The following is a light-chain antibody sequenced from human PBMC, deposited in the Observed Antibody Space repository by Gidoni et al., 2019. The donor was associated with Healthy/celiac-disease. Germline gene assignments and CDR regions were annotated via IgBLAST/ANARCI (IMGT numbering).Light chain of an antibody. CDR1: SSNIGAGYD. Sequence: VLTPPPSVSGAPGERFTISCTGSSSNIGAGYDVHWYQQLPGTAPKPLIYGNSNRPSGVPDRFSGSKSGTSASLAITGLQAEDEADYYCQSYDSSLSGPWVFGGGTKLTVL. CDR2: GNS. V-gene: IGLV1-40*01. CDR3: QSYDSSLSGPWV. J-gene: IGLJ3*02.